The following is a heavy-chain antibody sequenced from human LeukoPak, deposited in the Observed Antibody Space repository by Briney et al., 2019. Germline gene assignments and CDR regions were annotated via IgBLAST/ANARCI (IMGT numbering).Heavy chain of an antibody. CDR2: INHSGST. J-gene: IGHJ6*03. CDR3: ARARRGDFWSSYYYYYMDV. CDR1: GGSFSGYY. V-gene: IGHV4-34*01. D-gene: IGHD3-3*01. Sequence: SETLSLTCAVYGGSFSGYYWSWIRQPPGKGLEWIGEINHSGSTNYNPSLKSRVTISVDTPKNQFSLKLSSVTAEYTAVYYCARARRGDFWSSYYYYYMDVWGKGTTVTVSS.